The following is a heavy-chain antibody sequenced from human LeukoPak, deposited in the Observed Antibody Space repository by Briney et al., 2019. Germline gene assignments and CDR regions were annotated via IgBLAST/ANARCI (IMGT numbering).Heavy chain of an antibody. CDR1: GYTFTSYG. CDR3: ARSFGLLWFGDPNWFDP. CDR2: ISAYNGNT. D-gene: IGHD3-10*01. J-gene: IGHJ5*02. V-gene: IGHV1-18*04. Sequence: GASVKVSCKASGYTFTSYGISWVRQAPGQGPEWMGWISAYNGNTNYAQKLQGRVTMTTDTSTSTAYMELRSLRSDDTAVYYCARSFGLLWFGDPNWFDPWGQGTLVTVSS.